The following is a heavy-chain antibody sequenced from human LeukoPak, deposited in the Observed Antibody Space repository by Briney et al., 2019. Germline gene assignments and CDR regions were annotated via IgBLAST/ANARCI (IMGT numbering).Heavy chain of an antibody. V-gene: IGHV1-2*02. CDR3: ARDYSGTSSFDY. J-gene: IGHJ4*02. CDR2: INPNSGGT. CDR1: GYTFTGYY. Sequence: ASVKVSCNASGYTFTGYYMHWVRQAPGQGLEWMGWINPNSGGTNYAQKFQGRVTMTRDTSISTAYMELSRLRSDDTAVYYCARDYSGTSSFDYWGQGTLVTVSS. D-gene: IGHD1-1*01.